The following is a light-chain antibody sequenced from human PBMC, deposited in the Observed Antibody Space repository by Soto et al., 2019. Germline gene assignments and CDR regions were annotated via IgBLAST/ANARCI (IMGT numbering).Light chain of an antibody. CDR2: TSG. CDR1: QRITTY. V-gene: IGKV1-39*01. J-gene: IGKJ2*01. CDR3: QQTYSTPYT. Sequence: IHMTQSPSSLSASVGDRITVTCRASQRITTYVNWYQLKPGEAPKLLISTSGTLQRGVPSRFSGSRSGTDFTLTISGLQPADFATYFCQQTYSTPYTFGQGTRLEIK.